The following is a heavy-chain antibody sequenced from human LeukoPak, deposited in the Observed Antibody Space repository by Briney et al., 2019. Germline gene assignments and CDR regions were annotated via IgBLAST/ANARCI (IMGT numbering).Heavy chain of an antibody. CDR3: ARGARVGWFFDY. J-gene: IGHJ4*02. V-gene: IGHV5-51*01. D-gene: IGHD2-15*01. Sequence: GESLKISTKGSGYSFTSYWIGCVRQMPRQGLEWIGMIYPGDSDTSYSPSFPGQVTISADKSISTAYLQCSSLNDSNTALHDCARGARVGWFFDYWGQGTLVTVS. CDR1: GYSFTSYW. CDR2: IYPGDSDT.